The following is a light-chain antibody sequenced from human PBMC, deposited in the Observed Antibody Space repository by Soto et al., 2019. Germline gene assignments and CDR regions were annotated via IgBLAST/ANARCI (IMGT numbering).Light chain of an antibody. CDR2: GAS. V-gene: IGKV3D-15*01. J-gene: IGKJ1*01. CDR3: LQRNNWPWT. CDR1: QSVNTN. Sequence: EIVMTQSPATLSVSPGERATLSCRASQSVNTNLAWYQQKPGQAPRLLIYGASSRATGIPDRFSGSGSGTDFTLTIHSLEPEDFAVYYCLQRNNWPWTFGQGTKVDIK.